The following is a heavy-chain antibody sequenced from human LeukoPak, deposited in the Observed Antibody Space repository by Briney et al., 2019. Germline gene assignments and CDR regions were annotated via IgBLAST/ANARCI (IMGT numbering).Heavy chain of an antibody. CDR1: GYTFTGYY. J-gene: IGHJ5*02. Sequence: GASVKVSCKASGYTFTGYYMHWVRQAPGQGLEWMGWINPNSGGTNYAQKLQGRVTMTRDTSISTAYMERSRLRSDDTAVYYCASGYSYGYNWFDPWGQGTLVTVSS. CDR3: ASGYSYGYNWFDP. CDR2: INPNSGGT. V-gene: IGHV1-2*02. D-gene: IGHD5-18*01.